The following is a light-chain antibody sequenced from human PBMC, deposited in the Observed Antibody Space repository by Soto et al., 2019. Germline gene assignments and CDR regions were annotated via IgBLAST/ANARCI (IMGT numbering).Light chain of an antibody. CDR1: QSVLSSSNKKNY. CDR3: QQQYSAPLT. CDR2: CAS. J-gene: IGKJ4*01. V-gene: IGKV4-1*01. Sequence: DIVMTQSPDSLAVSLGERATINCKSSQSVLSSSNKKNYLAWHQQKPGQPPKLLISCASSRQSGVTDRFSGSGSGTAFTLTISSRQAEDVAVYYCQQQYSAPLTFAGGTKVEIK.